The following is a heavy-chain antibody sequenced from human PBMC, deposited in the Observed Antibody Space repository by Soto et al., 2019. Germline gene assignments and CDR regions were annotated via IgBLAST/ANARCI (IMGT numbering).Heavy chain of an antibody. CDR1: GFSLSNARMG. J-gene: IGHJ6*02. D-gene: IGHD4-4*01. Sequence: ASGPTLVNPTETLTLTCTVSGFSLSNARMGVSWIRQPPGKALEWLAHIFSNDEKSYSTSLKSRLTISKDTSKSQVVLTMTNMDPVDTATYYCARTLHFYSKSVPYDGMAVWGRGSNVTVSS. V-gene: IGHV2-26*01. CDR2: IFSNDEK. CDR3: ARTLHFYSKSVPYDGMAV.